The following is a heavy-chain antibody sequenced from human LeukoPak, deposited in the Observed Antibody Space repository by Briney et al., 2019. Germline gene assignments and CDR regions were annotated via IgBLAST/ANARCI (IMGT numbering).Heavy chain of an antibody. CDR2: INHSGST. D-gene: IGHD2-2*02. J-gene: IGHJ5*02. V-gene: IGHV4-34*01. CDR1: GGSFSGYY. CDR3: ARKAVGGALYSVPRRRFDP. Sequence: SETLSLTCAVYGGSFSGYYWSWIRQPPGKGLEWIGEINHSGSTNYNPSLKSRVTISVDTSKNQFSLKLSSVTAADTAVYYCARKAVGGALYSVPRRRFDPWGQGTLVTVSS.